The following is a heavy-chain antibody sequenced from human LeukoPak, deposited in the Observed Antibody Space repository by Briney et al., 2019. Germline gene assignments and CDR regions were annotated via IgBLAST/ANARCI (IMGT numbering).Heavy chain of an antibody. CDR2: IYSGGST. J-gene: IGHJ4*02. Sequence: PGGSLRLSCAASGFTVSSNYMSWVRQAPGKGLEWVSVIYSGGSTYYADSVKGRFTISRDNSENTLYLQMNSLRAEDTAVYYCARESYISTWPHFDYWGQGTLVTVSS. D-gene: IGHD6-13*01. V-gene: IGHV3-53*01. CDR1: GFTVSSNY. CDR3: ARESYISTWPHFDY.